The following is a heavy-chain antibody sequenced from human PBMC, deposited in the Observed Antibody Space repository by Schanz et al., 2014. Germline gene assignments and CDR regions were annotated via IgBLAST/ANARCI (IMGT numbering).Heavy chain of an antibody. CDR3: AKARRKSNCSGGRCFHYSYYGMDV. J-gene: IGHJ6*02. CDR2: ISASGGST. D-gene: IGHD2-15*01. CDR1: GFTFSSYA. V-gene: IGHV3-23*04. Sequence: EQLVESGGGVVQPGRSLRLSCAAYGFTFSSYAMSWVRQAPGKGLEWVSTISASGGSTYYADSVKGRFTISRDNSKNILYLQMNSLRAEDTAVYYCAKARRKSNCSGGRCFHYSYYGMDVWGQGTTVTVSS.